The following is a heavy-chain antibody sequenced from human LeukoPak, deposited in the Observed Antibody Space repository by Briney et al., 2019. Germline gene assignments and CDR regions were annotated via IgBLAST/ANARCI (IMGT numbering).Heavy chain of an antibody. CDR3: ARDREYNGFDY. J-gene: IGHJ4*02. CDR2: ISAYNGDT. D-gene: IGHD1-1*01. V-gene: IGHV1-18*01. Sequence: ASVKVSCKASGYTFTSYGISWVRQAPGHGLEWMGWISAYNGDTNYAQKPQGRVTMTTDTSTSTAYMGLRSLRSDDTAVYYCARDREYNGFDYWGQGTLVTVSS. CDR1: GYTFTSYG.